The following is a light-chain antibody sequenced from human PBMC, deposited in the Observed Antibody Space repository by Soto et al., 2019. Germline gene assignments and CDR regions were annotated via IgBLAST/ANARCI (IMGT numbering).Light chain of an antibody. V-gene: IGKV1-33*01. CDR2: DVS. Sequence: IKRPLSPSALSAHVGDRVTITFQASQDISNYLNWYQHKPGKAPKLLIYDVSNLETGVPSRFSGSGSGTDFTFTISSLQPEDIATYYCQQYDNLPIAFGQGTRLEIK. J-gene: IGKJ5*01. CDR3: QQYDNLPIA. CDR1: QDISNY.